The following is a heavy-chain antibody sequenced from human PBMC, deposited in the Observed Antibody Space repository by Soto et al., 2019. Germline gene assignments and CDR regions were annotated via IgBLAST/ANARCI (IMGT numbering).Heavy chain of an antibody. D-gene: IGHD2-15*01. CDR2: LWYDGNRK. CDR3: AKENTPPYFDS. Sequence: GGSLRLSCATSGFSLNDFGIHWVRQAPGKGLEWVSHLWYDGNRKNYADSVKGRFTVSRDSSKNTVYLHMDSLRVEDTAVYYCAKENTPPYFDSWGQGALVSVSS. J-gene: IGHJ4*02. V-gene: IGHV3-33*03. CDR1: GFSLNDFG.